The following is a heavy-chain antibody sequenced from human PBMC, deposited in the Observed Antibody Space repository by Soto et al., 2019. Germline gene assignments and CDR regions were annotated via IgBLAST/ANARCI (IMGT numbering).Heavy chain of an antibody. V-gene: IGHV1-69*01. J-gene: IGHJ3*01. Sequence: QVQLVQSGADVKKPGSSVRVSCKTSRGPFGNSAISWVRQAPAQRLEWIGEIIPVFDKANYAQNFQGRLTITADDSTATVFMQLSSLRSEDTAVYFCARLRRDWGDAFDLWGQGTLVTVSS. CDR2: IIPVFDKA. CDR3: ARLRRDWGDAFDL. CDR1: RGPFGNSA. D-gene: IGHD3-16*01.